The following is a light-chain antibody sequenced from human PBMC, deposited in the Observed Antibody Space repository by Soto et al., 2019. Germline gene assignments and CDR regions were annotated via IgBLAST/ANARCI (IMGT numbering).Light chain of an antibody. CDR3: GTWDSSLSSWV. Sequence: QSVLTQPPSVSAAPGHKVTISCSGSSSNIGNNYVSWYQQLPGTAPKLLIYENNKRPSGIPDRFSGSKSGTSATLGITGLQTGDEAEYYCGTWDSSLSSWVFGGGTKLTVL. J-gene: IGLJ3*02. CDR2: ENN. CDR1: SSNIGNNY. V-gene: IGLV1-51*02.